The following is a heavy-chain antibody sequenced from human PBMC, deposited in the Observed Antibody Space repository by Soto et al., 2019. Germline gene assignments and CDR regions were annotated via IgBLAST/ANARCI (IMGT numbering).Heavy chain of an antibody. CDR3: AKDLGLNWFDP. V-gene: IGHV3-23*01. CDR1: GFTLSSYA. J-gene: IGHJ5*02. CDR2: ISGSGGST. D-gene: IGHD7-27*01. Sequence: GGSLRLSCAASGFTLSSYAMSWVRQAPGKGLEWVSAISGSGGSTYYADSVKGRFTISRDNSKNTLYLQMNSLSAEARAVYCCAKDLGLNWFDPWGPGTLVTVSS.